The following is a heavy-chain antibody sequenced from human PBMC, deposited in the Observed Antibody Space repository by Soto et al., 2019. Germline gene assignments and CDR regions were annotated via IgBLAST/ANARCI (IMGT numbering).Heavy chain of an antibody. D-gene: IGHD2-2*01. CDR3: AKDDIVVVPAAIPYYYMDV. V-gene: IGHV3-23*01. CDR1: GFTFSSYA. Sequence: HPGGSLRLSCAASGFTFSSYAMSWVRQAPGKGLEWVSAISGSGGSTYYADSVKGRFTISRDNSKNTLYLQMNSLRAEDTAVYYCAKDDIVVVPAAIPYYYMDVWGKGTTVTVSS. CDR2: ISGSGGST. J-gene: IGHJ6*03.